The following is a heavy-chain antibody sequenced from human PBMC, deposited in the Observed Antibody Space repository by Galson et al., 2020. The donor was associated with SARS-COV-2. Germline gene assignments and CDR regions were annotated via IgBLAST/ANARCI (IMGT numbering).Heavy chain of an antibody. CDR2: ITSSSSYT. Sequence: GGSLRLSCAASGFTFSDYYMNWIRQAPGKGLEWVSYITSSSSYTNYADSVKGRFTISRDNAKNSLYLQMNSLRAEDTAVYYCARSITINYYYMDVWGKGTTVTVSS. V-gene: IGHV3-11*06. J-gene: IGHJ6*03. CDR1: GFTFSDYY. CDR3: ARSITINYYYMDV. D-gene: IGHD3-3*01.